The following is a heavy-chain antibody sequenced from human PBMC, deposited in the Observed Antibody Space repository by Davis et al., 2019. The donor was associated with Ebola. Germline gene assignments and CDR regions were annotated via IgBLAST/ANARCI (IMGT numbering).Heavy chain of an antibody. J-gene: IGHJ3*02. Sequence: PSDTLSLTCTVSGGSISGHSWNCIRQPPGKGLEWIGYIHYSGATNYNPSLKSRVTISVDTSKNQFSLKLTSVTAADTALYYCAKWSMDAFDIWCQGTMVTVSS. CDR3: AKWSMDAFDI. CDR2: IHYSGAT. V-gene: IGHV4-59*11. D-gene: IGHD2-8*01. CDR1: GGSISGHS.